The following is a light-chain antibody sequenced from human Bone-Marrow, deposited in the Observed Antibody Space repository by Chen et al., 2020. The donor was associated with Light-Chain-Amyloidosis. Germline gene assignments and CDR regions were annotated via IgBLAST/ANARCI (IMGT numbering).Light chain of an antibody. CDR2: DDS. CDR1: NIGSTS. CDR3: QVWDRSSDRPV. J-gene: IGLJ2*01. V-gene: IGLV3-21*02. Sequence: SYVLTQPSSVSVAPGQTATIACGGNNIGSTSVHWYQQTPGQAPLLVVYDDSDRPPGIPERLSGSSGGDTATLTISRVEAGDEADYYCQVWDRSSDRPVFGGGTKLTVL.